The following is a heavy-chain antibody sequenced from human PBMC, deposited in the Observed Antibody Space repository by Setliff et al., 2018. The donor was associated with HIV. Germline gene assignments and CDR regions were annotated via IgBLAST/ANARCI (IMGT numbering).Heavy chain of an antibody. CDR1: GYTFTTYD. Sequence: VASVKVSCKASGYTFTTYDFHWVRQATGQGLEWMGWMNPNSGNTGYAQKFQGRLTMTRNTSISTAYMEVSSLRSEDTAVYYCARAPAKKAGTGSDHWGQGTLVTVSS. CDR2: MNPNSGNT. CDR3: ARAPAKKAGTGSDH. V-gene: IGHV1-8*02. J-gene: IGHJ4*02. D-gene: IGHD6-19*01.